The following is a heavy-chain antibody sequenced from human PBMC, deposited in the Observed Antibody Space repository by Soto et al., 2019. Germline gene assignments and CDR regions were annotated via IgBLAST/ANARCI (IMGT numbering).Heavy chain of an antibody. D-gene: IGHD2-2*02. V-gene: IGHV1-18*04. CDR3: AGDKGYCSSTSCYSHGMDV. CDR1: GYTFTSYG. J-gene: IGHJ6*02. CDR2: ISAYNGNT. Sequence: ASVKVSCKASGYTFTSYGISWVRQAPGQGLEWMGWISAYNGNTNYAQKLQGRVTMTTDTSTSTAYMELRSLRSDDTAVYYCAGDKGYCSSTSCYSHGMDVWGQGTTVTVSS.